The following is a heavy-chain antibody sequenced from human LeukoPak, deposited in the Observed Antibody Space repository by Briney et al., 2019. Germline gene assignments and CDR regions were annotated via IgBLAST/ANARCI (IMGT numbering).Heavy chain of an antibody. CDR2: IYYSGST. J-gene: IGHJ5*02. CDR3: ARGSSGGGGDNWFDP. Sequence: SETLSLTCTVSGGSISSSSYYWGWIRQPPGKGLEWIGSIYYSGSTYYNPSLKSRVTISVDTSKNQFSLKLSSVTAGDTAVYYWARGSSGGGGDNWFDPWGQGTLVTVSS. V-gene: IGHV4-39*07. CDR1: GGSISSSSYY. D-gene: IGHD2-21*01.